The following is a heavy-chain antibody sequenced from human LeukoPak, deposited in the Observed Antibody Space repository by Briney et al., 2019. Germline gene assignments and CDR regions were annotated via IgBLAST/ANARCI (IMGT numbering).Heavy chain of an antibody. CDR1: GYSISSGYF. D-gene: IGHD1/OR15-1a*01. V-gene: IGHV4-38-2*01. Sequence: SETLTLTCAVSGYSISSGYFWGWIRQSPRKGLEWIGNISHTGNTYYTPSLKSRITISLDTSKNQFSLKLTSVTAADTAVYFCARGYDYNWNNGDFFDFWGQGTPVTVSS. CDR2: ISHTGNT. CDR3: ARGYDYNWNNGDFFDF. J-gene: IGHJ4*02.